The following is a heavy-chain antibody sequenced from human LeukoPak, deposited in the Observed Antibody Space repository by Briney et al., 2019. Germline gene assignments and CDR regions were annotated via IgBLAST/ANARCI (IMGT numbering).Heavy chain of an antibody. CDR3: ARALEYYYGSGSPSRVYYYYGMDV. J-gene: IGHJ6*02. V-gene: IGHV3-30-3*01. CDR1: GFTFSSYA. D-gene: IGHD3-10*01. Sequence: GGSLRLSCAASGFTFSSYAMHWVRQAPGMGLEWVAVISYDGSNKYYADSVKGRFTISRDNSKNTLYLQMNSLRAEDTAVYYCARALEYYYGSGSPSRVYYYYGMDVWGQGTTVTVSS. CDR2: ISYDGSNK.